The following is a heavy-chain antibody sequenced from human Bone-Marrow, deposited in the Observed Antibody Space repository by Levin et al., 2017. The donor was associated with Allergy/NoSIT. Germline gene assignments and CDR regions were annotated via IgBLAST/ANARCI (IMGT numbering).Heavy chain of an antibody. Sequence: SGPTLVKPTQTLTLTCTFSGFSLSTSGVGVGWIRQPPGKALEWLALIYWDDDKRYSPSLKSRLTITKDTSKNQVVLTMTNMDPVDTATYYCAHRHGSAHRIFGVAPDAFDIWGQGTMVTVSS. J-gene: IGHJ3*02. D-gene: IGHD3-3*02. V-gene: IGHV2-5*02. CDR2: IYWDDDK. CDR1: GFSLSTSGVG. CDR3: AHRHGSAHRIFGVAPDAFDI.